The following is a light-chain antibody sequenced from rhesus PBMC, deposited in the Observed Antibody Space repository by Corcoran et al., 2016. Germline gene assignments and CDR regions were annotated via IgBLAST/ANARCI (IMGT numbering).Light chain of an antibody. CDR2: YAS. CDR3: QQHNSYPWT. CDR1: QGISKY. Sequence: DIQMTQSPSSLSASVGDTVTITCHASQGISKYLAWYQQKPGKTPKLLIYYASTLQSGVPSRFSGSGSGTAFTLTIRSLQPEDFATYYCQQHNSYPWTFGQGTKVEIK. V-gene: IGKV1-25*01. J-gene: IGKJ1*01.